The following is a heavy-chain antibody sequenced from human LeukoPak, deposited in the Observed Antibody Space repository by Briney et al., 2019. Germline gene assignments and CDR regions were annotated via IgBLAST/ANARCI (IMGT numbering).Heavy chain of an antibody. D-gene: IGHD6-13*01. CDR3: ARVRIAAAGTKGWFDP. CDR2: MNPNSGNT. J-gene: IGHJ5*02. V-gene: IGHV1-8*01. Sequence: ASVKVSCKASGYTFTSYDINCVRQATGQGLEWMGWMNPNSGNTGYAQKFQGRVTMTRNTSISTAYMELSSLRSEDTAVYYCARVRIAAAGTKGWFDPWGQGTLVTVSS. CDR1: GYTFTSYD.